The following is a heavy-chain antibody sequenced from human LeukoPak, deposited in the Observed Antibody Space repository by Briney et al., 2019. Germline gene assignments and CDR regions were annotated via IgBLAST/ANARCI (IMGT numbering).Heavy chain of an antibody. J-gene: IGHJ4*02. CDR2: ISSSSSTK. D-gene: IGHD3-22*01. CDR1: GFTFSSYS. V-gene: IGHV3-48*04. CDR3: ARALYSYDSSGPSSSGYYFDY. Sequence: GGSLRLSCVASGFTFSSYSMNWVRQAPGKGLEWGSYISSSSSTKYYADSVQGRFTFSRDNAKNSLYLQMNSLRAEDTAVYYCARALYSYDSSGPSSSGYYFDYWGQGTLVIVSS.